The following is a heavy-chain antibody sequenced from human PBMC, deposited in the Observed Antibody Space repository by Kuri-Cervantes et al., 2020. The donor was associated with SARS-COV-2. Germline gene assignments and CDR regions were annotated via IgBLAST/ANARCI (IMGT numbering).Heavy chain of an antibody. J-gene: IGHJ5*02. CDR2: INTYNGNT. CDR3: AKVGNLHDSINFNWFDP. D-gene: IGHD4-11*01. CDR1: GYIFNTYG. V-gene: IGHV1-18*01. Sequence: ASVKVSCKTSGYIFNTYGISWVRQAPGRGLEWMGSINTYNGNTNYAQIIQGRVTMTTDTSTATAFMGLRSLRSFDTAVYYCAKVGNLHDSINFNWFDPWGQGTQVTVSS.